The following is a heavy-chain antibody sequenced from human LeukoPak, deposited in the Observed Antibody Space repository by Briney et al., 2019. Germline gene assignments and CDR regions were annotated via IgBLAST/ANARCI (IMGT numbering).Heavy chain of an antibody. CDR3: ARLVWDTTMADGDIDS. Sequence: GGSLTLSCAASGFTFSSYSMNWVRQAPGKGLEWVSSISSASTYIYYADSVKGRFTISRDNAKNSLYLQMNSLRAEDTAMYYCARLVWDTTMADGDIDSRVQGTLLIVSS. V-gene: IGHV3-21*01. CDR1: GFTFSSYS. D-gene: IGHD5-18*01. J-gene: IGHJ4*02. CDR2: ISSASTYI.